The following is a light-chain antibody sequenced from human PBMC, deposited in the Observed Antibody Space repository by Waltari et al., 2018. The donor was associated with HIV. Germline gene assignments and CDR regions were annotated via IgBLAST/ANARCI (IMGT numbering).Light chain of an antibody. CDR3: QEYGSSRALT. CDR2: CAS. CDR1: QSVSSSY. Sequence: EIVLTQSPGTLSLSPGERATLSCRASQSVSSSYLAWYQQKPGQAPRLLIYCASSRATGIPDRFSGSGSGTDFTLTISRLGPEDFAVYYCQEYGSSRALTFGGGTKVEIK. V-gene: IGKV3-20*01. J-gene: IGKJ4*01.